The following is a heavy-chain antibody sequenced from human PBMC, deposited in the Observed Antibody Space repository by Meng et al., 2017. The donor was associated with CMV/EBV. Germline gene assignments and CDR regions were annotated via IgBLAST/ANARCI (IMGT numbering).Heavy chain of an antibody. CDR2: IYPGDSDT. D-gene: IGHD3-3*01. CDR1: GYSFTSYW. V-gene: IGHV5-51*01. Sequence: KVSCKGSGYSFTSYWIGWVRQMPGKGLEWMGNIYPGDSDTRYSPSFQGQVPLSAHKSTRTAYLQWSSRKASDTAMYYCARGDYDFWIGYRDWGQGTLVTVSS. CDR3: ARGDYDFWIGYRD. J-gene: IGHJ4*02.